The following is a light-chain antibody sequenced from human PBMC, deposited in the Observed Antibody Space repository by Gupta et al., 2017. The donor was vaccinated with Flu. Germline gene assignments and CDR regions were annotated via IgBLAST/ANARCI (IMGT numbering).Light chain of an antibody. CDR1: KLGSKF. V-gene: IGLV3-1*01. CDR3: QEWDSSTVV. Sequence: SYELTQPPSVSVSPGQTASIACSGEKLGSKFAFWHQQKSGQSPGRDSYQDKKRPSGVPERFSGSDSANTVTLTSGEAQAAEEDYYYCQEWDSSTVVFGGGTKLTVL. J-gene: IGLJ2*01. CDR2: QDK.